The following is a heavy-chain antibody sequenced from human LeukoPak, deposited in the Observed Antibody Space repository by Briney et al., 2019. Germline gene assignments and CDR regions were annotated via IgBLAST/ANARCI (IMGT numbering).Heavy chain of an antibody. D-gene: IGHD3-10*01. J-gene: IGHJ4*02. Sequence: GASVRVSCKASGYTFTSYGISWVRQAPGQGLEWMGWISAYNGNTNYAQTLQGRVTMTTDKSTSTAYMQLRSLRSDDTAVYYCARRRLWFGDGFWDWGQGTLVTVSS. CDR1: GYTFTSYG. CDR2: ISAYNGNT. V-gene: IGHV1-18*01. CDR3: ARRRLWFGDGFWD.